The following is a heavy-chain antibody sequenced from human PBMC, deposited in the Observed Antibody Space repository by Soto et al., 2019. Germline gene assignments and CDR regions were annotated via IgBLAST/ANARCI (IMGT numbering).Heavy chain of an antibody. D-gene: IGHD2-21*01. CDR2: IMYDGNTE. CDR3: TRPTCDGGNCYFAH. CDR1: GFVFGSYA. V-gene: IGHV3-30-3*01. Sequence: GGSLRLSCAASGFVFGSYAMHWVRQAPGKGLEWVAVIMYDGNTEYYADSVKGRFTLSRDNSKNILSVQMNSLRAEDMAVYYCTRPTCDGGNCYFAHWGRGTLVTVSS. J-gene: IGHJ5*02.